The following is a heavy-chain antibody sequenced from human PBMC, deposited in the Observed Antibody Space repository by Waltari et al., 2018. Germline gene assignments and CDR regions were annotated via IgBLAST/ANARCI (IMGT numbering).Heavy chain of an antibody. D-gene: IGHD3-22*01. J-gene: IGHJ6*02. Sequence: QVQLVESGGGVVQPGRSLRLPCAASEFTFSSYAMHWVRQAPGKGLEWVAMISYNEMNIYYVDSVKGRFTNSRDNSKKMLYLQMYNLRAEDTAVYYCARDYCDRTNCHGMDVWGQGTTVTVSS. CDR3: ARDYCDRTNCHGMDV. V-gene: IGHV3-30*04. CDR2: ISYNEMNI. CDR1: EFTFSSYA.